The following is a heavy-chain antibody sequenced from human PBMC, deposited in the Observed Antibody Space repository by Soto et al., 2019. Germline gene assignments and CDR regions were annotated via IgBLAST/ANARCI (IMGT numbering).Heavy chain of an antibody. D-gene: IGHD3-9*01. Sequence: ASVKVSCKASGYTFTSYGISWVRQAPGQGLEWMGWMNPNSGNTGYAQKFQGRVTMTRNTSISTAYMELSSLRSEDTAVYYCARNPEIRYFDWLLGRDYYYYGMDVWGQGTTVTVSS. CDR3: ARNPEIRYFDWLLGRDYYYYGMDV. J-gene: IGHJ6*02. CDR1: GYTFTSYG. V-gene: IGHV1-8*02. CDR2: MNPNSGNT.